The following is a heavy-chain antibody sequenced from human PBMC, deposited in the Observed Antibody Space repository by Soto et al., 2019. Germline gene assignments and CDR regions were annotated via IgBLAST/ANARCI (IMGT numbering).Heavy chain of an antibody. Sequence: PSETLSLTCTVSGGSISSYYWSWIRQPPGKGLEWIGYIYYSGSTNYNPSLKSRVTISVDTSKNQFSLKLSSVTAADTAVYYCARTGYSSGWYDSYGMDVWGQGTTVTVSS. V-gene: IGHV4-59*01. J-gene: IGHJ6*02. CDR1: GGSISSYY. D-gene: IGHD6-19*01. CDR3: ARTGYSSGWYDSYGMDV. CDR2: IYYSGST.